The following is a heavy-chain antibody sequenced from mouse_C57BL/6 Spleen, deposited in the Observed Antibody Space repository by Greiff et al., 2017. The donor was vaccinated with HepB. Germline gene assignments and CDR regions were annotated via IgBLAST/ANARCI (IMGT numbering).Heavy chain of an antibody. J-gene: IGHJ3*01. D-gene: IGHD2-5*01. CDR1: GFNIKDYY. CDR2: IDPEDGDT. CDR3: TTDSNFGGFAY. Sequence: VHVKQSGAELVRPGASVKLSCTASGFNIKDYYMHWVKQRPEQGLEWIGRIDPEDGDTEYAPKFQGKATMTADTSSNTAYLQLSSLTSEDTAVYYCTTDSNFGGFAYWGQGTLVTVSA. V-gene: IGHV14-1*01.